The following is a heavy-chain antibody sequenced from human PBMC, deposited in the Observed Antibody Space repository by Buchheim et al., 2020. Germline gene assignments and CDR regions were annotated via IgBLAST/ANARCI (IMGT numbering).Heavy chain of an antibody. CDR2: TYHSGSP. V-gene: IGHV4-4*02. CDR3: VSYDWGSSRPWFDY. Sequence: QVQLQESGPGLVKPSGTLSFTCAVSGGSISRSQWWTWVRQPPGKGLEWIGETYHSGSPNYNPSLKSRVGISVDKSKNQFSLKLTSVTAADTAVYYCVSYDWGSSRPWFDYWGQGTL. CDR1: GGSISRSQW. D-gene: IGHD3-16*02. J-gene: IGHJ4*02.